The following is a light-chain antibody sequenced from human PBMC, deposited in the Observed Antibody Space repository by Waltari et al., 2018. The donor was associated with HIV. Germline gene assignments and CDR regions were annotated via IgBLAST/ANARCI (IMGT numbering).Light chain of an antibody. J-gene: IGLJ1*01. Sequence: QSALTPPRSVSGSPGQYVTISCNGNASDVGGYHYVSCYQQHPGKAPKLLIYDVNKRPSGVPDRFSGSKSGNTASLTISGLQTEDEADYYCCSYAGSSYVFGTETKVTVL. CDR3: CSYAGSSYV. CDR2: DVN. CDR1: ASDVGGYHY. V-gene: IGLV2-11*01.